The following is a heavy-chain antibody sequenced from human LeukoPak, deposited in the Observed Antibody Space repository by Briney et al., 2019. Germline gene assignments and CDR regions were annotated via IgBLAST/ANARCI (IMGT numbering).Heavy chain of an antibody. Sequence: SETLSLTCTVSGASISSGIYFWSWIRQPAGKGLEWIGRVQTSGRTNYNPSLESRFTISIDTSKNPFSLTLRSVTAADTAVYYCARALCINGICEWFDPWGQGTLVTVSS. CDR3: ARALCINGICEWFDP. V-gene: IGHV4-61*02. CDR2: VQTSGRT. CDR1: GASISSGIYF. J-gene: IGHJ5*02. D-gene: IGHD2-8*01.